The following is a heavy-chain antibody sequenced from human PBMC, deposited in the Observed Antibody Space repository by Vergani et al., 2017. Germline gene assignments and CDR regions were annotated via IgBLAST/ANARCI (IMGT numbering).Heavy chain of an antibody. CDR2: IDWDDDK. J-gene: IGHJ4*02. CDR3: ARSSNLGSTGFDY. Sequence: QVTLKESGPALVKPTQTLTLTCTFSGFSLSTSGMRVSWIRQPPGKALEWLARIDWDDDKFYSTYLKTRLTISKDTSKNQVVLTMTNMDPVDTATYYCARSSNLGSTGFDYWGQGTLVTVSS. V-gene: IGHV2-70*04. D-gene: IGHD7-27*01. CDR1: GFSLSTSGMR.